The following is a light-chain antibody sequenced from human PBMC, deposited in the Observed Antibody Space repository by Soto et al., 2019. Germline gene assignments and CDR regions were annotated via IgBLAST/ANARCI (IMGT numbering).Light chain of an antibody. CDR3: AAWDDSLSGPV. V-gene: IGLV1-44*01. CDR1: SSNIGRNT. CDR2: GNN. J-gene: IGLJ3*02. Sequence: QSVLTQPTSASGTPGQRVTISCSGSSSNIGRNTVNWYQQFPGTAPKLLIYGNNQRPSGVPDRFYGSKSGTSASLAISGLQSEDEADYYCAAWDDSLSGPVFGGGTKVTVL.